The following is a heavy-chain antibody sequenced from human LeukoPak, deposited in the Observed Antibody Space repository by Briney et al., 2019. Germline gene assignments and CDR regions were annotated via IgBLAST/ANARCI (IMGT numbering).Heavy chain of an antibody. J-gene: IGHJ5*02. Sequence: ASVKVSCKASGYTFTSYGISWVRQAPGQGLEWMGWISAYNGNTNYAQKLQGRVTMTTDTSTSTAYMELRSLRSDDTAVYYCAREAHKYYYDSSGYARWFDPWGQGTLVTVSS. CDR2: ISAYNGNT. D-gene: IGHD3-22*01. CDR1: GYTFTSYG. CDR3: AREAHKYYYDSSGYARWFDP. V-gene: IGHV1-18*01.